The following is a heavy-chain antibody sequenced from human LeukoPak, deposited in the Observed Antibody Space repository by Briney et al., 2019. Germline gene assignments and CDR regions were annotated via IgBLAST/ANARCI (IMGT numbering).Heavy chain of an antibody. Sequence: PGGSLRLSCVASGYTFSSYGMHWVRQAPGKGLEWVALIWYDGSNKYYAESVKGRLTISRDNSKNTLYLQMNSLRAEDTAVYFFARDIWDISGNYYYFDYWGQGTLVTVSS. V-gene: IGHV3-33*01. CDR2: IWYDGSNK. CDR1: GYTFSSYG. CDR3: ARDIWDISGNYYYFDY. D-gene: IGHD3-22*01. J-gene: IGHJ4*02.